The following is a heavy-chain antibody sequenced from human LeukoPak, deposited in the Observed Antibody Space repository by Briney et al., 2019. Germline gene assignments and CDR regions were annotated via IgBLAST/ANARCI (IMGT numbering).Heavy chain of an antibody. CDR3: ARDQWRLFDY. D-gene: IGHD2-21*02. J-gene: IGHJ4*02. V-gene: IGHV3-7*04. CDR2: IKEDGSDK. Sequence: GGSLRLSCAASGFTFSNYWMTWVRQAPGKGLEWVANIKEDGSDKYYVDSVKDRFTISRDNAKNSLYLQMNSLRVEDTAVYFCARDQWRLFDYWGPGTLVAVSS. CDR1: GFTFSNYW.